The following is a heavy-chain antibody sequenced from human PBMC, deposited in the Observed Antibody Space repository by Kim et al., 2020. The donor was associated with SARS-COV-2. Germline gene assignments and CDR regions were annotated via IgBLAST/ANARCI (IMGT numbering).Heavy chain of an antibody. CDR3: ATTTAYSSWSWFDP. J-gene: IGHJ5*02. CDR1: GYTLTELS. CDR2: FDPESGET. D-gene: IGHD6-6*01. V-gene: IGHV1-24*01. Sequence: ASVKVSCKASGYTLTELSIHWVRQAPGKGLEWMGGFDPESGETNYAQKLQGRVTMTKDTSTDTAYMELSSLRSEDTAVYYCATTTAYSSWSWFDPWGQGTLVTVSS.